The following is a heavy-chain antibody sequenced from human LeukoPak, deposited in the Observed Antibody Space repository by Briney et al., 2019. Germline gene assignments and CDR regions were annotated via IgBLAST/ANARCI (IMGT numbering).Heavy chain of an antibody. CDR3: ARDQGGFSGYDS. CDR1: GVTFDNYA. Sequence: PGGSLRLSCAASGVTFDNYAMHWVRQAPGKGLEWVSGISWNSGRIGYADSVKGRFTISRDNAKNSLYLQMNSLRAEDTAVYYCARDQGGFSGYDSWGQGTLVTVSS. CDR2: ISWNSGRI. V-gene: IGHV3-9*01. D-gene: IGHD5-12*01. J-gene: IGHJ4*02.